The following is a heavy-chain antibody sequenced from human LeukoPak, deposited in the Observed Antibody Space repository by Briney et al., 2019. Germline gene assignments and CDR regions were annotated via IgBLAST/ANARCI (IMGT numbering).Heavy chain of an antibody. CDR2: ISSSGSTI. CDR1: GFTFSDYY. D-gene: IGHD3-22*01. Sequence: GGSLRLSCAASGFTFSDYYMTWIRQAPGKGLEWVSYISSSGSTIYYADSVKGRFTISRDNAKNSLYLQMNSLRAEDTAVHYCARCRQGGYYYDSSGYDYWGQGTLVTVSS. V-gene: IGHV3-11*01. CDR3: ARCRQGGYYYDSSGYDY. J-gene: IGHJ4*02.